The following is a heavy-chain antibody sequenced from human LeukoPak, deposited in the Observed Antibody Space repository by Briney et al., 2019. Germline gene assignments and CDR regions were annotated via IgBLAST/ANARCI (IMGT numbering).Heavy chain of an antibody. Sequence: ASVKVSCKASGYTFTGYYMHWVRQAPGQGLEWMGWINPNSGGTNYAQKFQGRVTMTRDTSISTAYMELSRLRSDDTAVYYCARFHVAGTCLAPSDYWGQGTLVTVSS. J-gene: IGHJ4*02. D-gene: IGHD6-19*01. CDR1: GYTFTGYY. V-gene: IGHV1-2*02. CDR2: INPNSGGT. CDR3: ARFHVAGTCLAPSDY.